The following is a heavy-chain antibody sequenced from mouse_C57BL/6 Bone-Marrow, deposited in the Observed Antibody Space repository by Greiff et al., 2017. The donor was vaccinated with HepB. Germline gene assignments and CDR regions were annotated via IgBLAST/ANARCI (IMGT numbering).Heavy chain of an antibody. V-gene: IGHV5-4*03. Sequence: EVMLVESGGGLVKPGGSLKLSCAASGFTFSSYAMSWVRQTPEKRLEWVATISDGGSYTYYPDNVKGRFTISRDNAKNNLYLQMSHLKSEDTAMYYCARELGRDYYAMDYWGQGTSVTVSS. J-gene: IGHJ4*01. CDR2: ISDGGSYT. CDR3: ARELGRDYYAMDY. CDR1: GFTFSSYA. D-gene: IGHD4-1*01.